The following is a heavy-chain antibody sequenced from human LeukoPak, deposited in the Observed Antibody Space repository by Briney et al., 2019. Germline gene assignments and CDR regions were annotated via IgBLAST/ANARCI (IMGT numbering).Heavy chain of an antibody. Sequence: GGSLRLSCAASGFTFSSYGMSWVRQAPGKGLEWVSAISGSGGSTYYADSVKGRFTISRDNSKNTLYLQMNSLRAEDTAVYYCANSHRRSGWYTNPKYYFDYWGQGTLVTVSS. J-gene: IGHJ4*02. CDR3: ANSHRRSGWYTNPKYYFDY. CDR2: ISGSGGST. D-gene: IGHD6-19*01. V-gene: IGHV3-23*01. CDR1: GFTFSSYG.